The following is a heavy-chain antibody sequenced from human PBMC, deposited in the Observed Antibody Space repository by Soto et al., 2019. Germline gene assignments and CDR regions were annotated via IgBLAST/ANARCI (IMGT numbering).Heavy chain of an antibody. D-gene: IGHD2-15*01. CDR1: GFIFSSYG. CDR2: IWYDGSYK. CDR3: AREYCSGGRCYSGMDV. Sequence: GGSLRLSCAASGFIFSSYGMHWVRQAPGKGLEWVAVIWYDGSYKYNADSVRGRFTISRDNSKNTLHLQMNSLRVEDTAVYYCAREYCSGGRCYSGMDVWGQGTTVTVSS. V-gene: IGHV3-33*01. J-gene: IGHJ6*02.